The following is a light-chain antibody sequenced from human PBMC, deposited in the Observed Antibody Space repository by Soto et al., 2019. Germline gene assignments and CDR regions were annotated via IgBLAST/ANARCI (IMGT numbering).Light chain of an antibody. CDR3: QQYANSPNT. Sequence: ELALTRSPGTLSLSPGESATLSCRASQPVSSNFLAWYQQKPGQAPRLLIYGVSSRASGIPDRFFGSGSGTDFTLTINRLEPEDFAVYYCQQYANSPNTFGQGTRLEIK. J-gene: IGKJ5*01. V-gene: IGKV3-20*01. CDR2: GVS. CDR1: QPVSSNF.